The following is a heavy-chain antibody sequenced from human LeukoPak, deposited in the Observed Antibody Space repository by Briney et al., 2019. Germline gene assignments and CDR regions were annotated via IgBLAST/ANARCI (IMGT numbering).Heavy chain of an antibody. V-gene: IGHV1-69*10. CDR3: VRSAVTGHFDY. CDR2: SIPLLDIS. Sequence: SVKVSCKTSGDTFNNYAISWVRQALDEGLDWMGRSIPLLDISTYAQKFQARVTITTDKSTTTVYMEVSSLRSDDTALYYCVRSAVTGHFDYWGQGTLVGVSS. CDR1: GDTFNNYA. D-gene: IGHD6-19*01. J-gene: IGHJ4*02.